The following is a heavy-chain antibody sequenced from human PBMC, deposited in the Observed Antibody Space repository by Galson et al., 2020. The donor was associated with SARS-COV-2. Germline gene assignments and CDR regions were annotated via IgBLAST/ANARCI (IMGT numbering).Heavy chain of an antibody. V-gene: IGHV3-74*01. CDR1: GFTFSNYW. Sequence: GGSLRLSCAASGFTFSNYWMHWVRQTPGKGLEWVSRIKSDGSNINYADSVKGRFTISRDNAKNTLYLQMNSLRTEDTAVYYCAGALAIWGQGTLVTFAS. J-gene: IGHJ4*02. CDR2: IKSDGSNI. CDR3: AGALAI.